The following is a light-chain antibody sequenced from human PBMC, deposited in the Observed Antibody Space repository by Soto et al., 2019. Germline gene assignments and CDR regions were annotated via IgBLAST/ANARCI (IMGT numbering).Light chain of an antibody. Sequence: DIQLTQSPSSLSASVGDRVTITCRVSQGISSYLNWYRQKPGKVPKLLIYATSTLQSGVPSRFAGSGSGTDFTLTISSLQPEDFATYFCQQSYNTPYTFGQGTKVEIK. V-gene: IGKV1-39*01. CDR2: ATS. CDR1: QGISSY. CDR3: QQSYNTPYT. J-gene: IGKJ2*01.